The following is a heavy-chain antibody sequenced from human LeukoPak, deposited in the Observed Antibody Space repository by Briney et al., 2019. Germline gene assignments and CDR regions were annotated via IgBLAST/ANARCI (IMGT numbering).Heavy chain of an antibody. J-gene: IGHJ4*02. D-gene: IGHD1-26*01. CDR1: GYSISSGYY. Sequence: SETLSLTCTVSGYSISSGYYWGWIRQPPGKGLEWIGSIYYSGTTYYSPSLKSRVTISVDTSKNQFSLKLSSVTAADTAVYYCATTTIRLGYWGQGTLVTVSS. CDR2: IYYSGTT. V-gene: IGHV4-38-2*02. CDR3: ATTTIRLGY.